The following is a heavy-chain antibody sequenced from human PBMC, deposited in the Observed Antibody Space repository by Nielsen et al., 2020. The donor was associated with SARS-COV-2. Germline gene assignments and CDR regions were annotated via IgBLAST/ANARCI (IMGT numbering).Heavy chain of an antibody. CDR3: ARGDLVVVPSPILGLGPFFYYFYLDV. V-gene: IGHV4-4*02. Sequence: SDTLSLTCAVSGCSVSSNDWWTWVRLSPGKWLEWTAEVSHSGSINYNTSLKGRVTLPMDKSKRQFSLRLTSVSAADTAVYFCARGDLVVVPSPILGLGPFFYYFYLDVWGKGTTVIVSS. CDR1: GCSVSSNDW. CDR2: VSHSGSI. J-gene: IGHJ6*03. D-gene: IGHD2-2*01.